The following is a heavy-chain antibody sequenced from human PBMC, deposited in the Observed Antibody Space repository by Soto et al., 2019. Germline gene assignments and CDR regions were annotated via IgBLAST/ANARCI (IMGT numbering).Heavy chain of an antibody. CDR3: SRVGCSNSRCYTRGMDV. D-gene: IGHD2-2*01. CDR1: GGSISGYY. V-gene: IGHV4-4*07. Sequence: HLQESGPGLVKPSETLSLTCSVSGGSISGYYWSWVRQPAGKGLEWVGRIYSDGTTNYSPSLKSRVTMSLDTSKNEFSLHLNSVTAADTAVYYCSRVGCSNSRCYTRGMDVWGQGTTVTVSS. J-gene: IGHJ6*02. CDR2: IYSDGTT.